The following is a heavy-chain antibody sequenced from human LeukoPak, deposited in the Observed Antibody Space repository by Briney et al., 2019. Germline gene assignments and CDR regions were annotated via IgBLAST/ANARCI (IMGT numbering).Heavy chain of an antibody. D-gene: IGHD3-10*01. J-gene: IGHJ6*03. CDR3: ARGAMVRVPGYYYYYMDV. CDR1: GGSFSGYY. Sequence: PSETLSLTCAVYGGSFSGYYGSSVRQPPGKGLEWIGEINHSGSTNYNPSLKSRVTISVDTSKNQFSLKLSSVTAADTAEYYCARGAMVRVPGYYYYYMDVWGKGTTVTVSS. V-gene: IGHV4-34*01. CDR2: INHSGST.